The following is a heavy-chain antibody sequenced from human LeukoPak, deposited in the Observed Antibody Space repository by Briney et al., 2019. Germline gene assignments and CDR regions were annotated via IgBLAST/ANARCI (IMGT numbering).Heavy chain of an antibody. CDR3: AKRGDVVVMVPDS. Sequence: PGGSLRLSCVGSGFTLSSFATHWVRQAPGKGLEWLAVISYDGTKTYYADSVKGRFVSSRDNSKNTVFLQMNSLRDEDTAVYFCAKRGDVVVMVPDSWGQGTLVIVSS. D-gene: IGHD2-15*01. CDR1: GFTLSSFA. V-gene: IGHV3-30-3*02. J-gene: IGHJ5*02. CDR2: ISYDGTKT.